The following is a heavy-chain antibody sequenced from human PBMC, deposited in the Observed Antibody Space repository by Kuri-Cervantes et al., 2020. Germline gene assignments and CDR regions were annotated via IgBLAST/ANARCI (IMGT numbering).Heavy chain of an antibody. D-gene: IGHD3-16*01. V-gene: IGHV4-39*07. CDR1: GGSISSSSYY. CDR3: GSRPYHDYVWETDY. J-gene: IGHJ4*02. CDR2: IHYSGST. Sequence: SETLSLTCTVSGGSISSSSYYWGWIRQPPGKGLEWIGSIHYSGSTNYNPSLKGRVTMSLDTSKTQFSLKLTSVTAADTAVYFCGSRPYHDYVWETDYWGQGTLVTVSS.